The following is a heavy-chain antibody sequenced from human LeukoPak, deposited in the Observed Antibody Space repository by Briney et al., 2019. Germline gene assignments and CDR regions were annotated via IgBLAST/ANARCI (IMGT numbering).Heavy chain of an antibody. CDR2: IYPGDSDT. CDR1: GNRFTNHW. CDR3: ARLQFGDYGDY. J-gene: IGHJ4*02. D-gene: IGHD4-17*01. V-gene: IGHV5-51*01. Sequence: GESLKISWKGSGNRFTNHWNGLVPQIPGKGLAVMGIIYPGDSDTRYSPSFQGQVTISADKSISTAYLQWSSLKASDTAMYYCARLQFGDYGDYWGQGTLVTVSS.